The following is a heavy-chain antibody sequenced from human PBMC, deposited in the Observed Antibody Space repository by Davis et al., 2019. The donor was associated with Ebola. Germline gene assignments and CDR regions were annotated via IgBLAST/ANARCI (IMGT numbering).Heavy chain of an antibody. CDR3: AKDWVSAGDGTLNFDS. D-gene: IGHD6-13*01. CDR2: VSGRGDHT. V-gene: IGHV3-23*01. Sequence: GGSLRLSCLASGFPFSTYAINWVRQATGKGLEWISGVSGRGDHTYYADSVKGRFTVSRHNSKRTEYLQMNNLRVEDTAMYYCAKDWVSAGDGTLNFDSWGEGPLVTVSS. J-gene: IGHJ4*02. CDR1: GFPFSTYA.